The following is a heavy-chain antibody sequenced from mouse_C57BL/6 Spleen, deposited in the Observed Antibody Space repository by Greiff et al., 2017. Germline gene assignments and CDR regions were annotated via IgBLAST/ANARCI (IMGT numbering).Heavy chain of an antibody. J-gene: IGHJ3*01. D-gene: IGHD1-1*01. Sequence: EVQRVESGGDLVKPGGSLKLSCAASGFTFSSYGMSWVRQTPDKRLEWVATISSGGSYTYYPDSVKGRFTISRDNAKNTLYLQMSSLKSEDTAMYYCARQRLLNYGSHAYWGQGTLVTVSA. CDR2: ISSGGSYT. CDR3: ARQRLLNYGSHAY. CDR1: GFTFSSYG. V-gene: IGHV5-6*01.